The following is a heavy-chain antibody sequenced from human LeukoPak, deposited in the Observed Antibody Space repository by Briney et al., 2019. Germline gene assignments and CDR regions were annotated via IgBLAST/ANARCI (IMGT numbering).Heavy chain of an antibody. D-gene: IGHD6-19*01. J-gene: IGHJ4*02. CDR1: GYSISSGYY. CDR2: IYHSGST. CDR3: ARGISGWYEFDY. Sequence: PSETLSLTCAVSGYSISSGYYWGWIRQPPGKGLEWIGSIYHSGSTYYNPSLKSRVTISVDTSKNQFSLKLNSVTAADTAVYYCARGISGWYEFDYWGQGTLVTVSS. V-gene: IGHV4-38-2*01.